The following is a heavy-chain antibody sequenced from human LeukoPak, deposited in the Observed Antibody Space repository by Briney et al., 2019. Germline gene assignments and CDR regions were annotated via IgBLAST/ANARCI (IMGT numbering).Heavy chain of an antibody. J-gene: IGHJ3*02. Sequence: SETLSLTCAVSGYSISSGYYWSWIRQPPGKGLEWIGSIYHSGSTYYNPSLKSRVTISVDTSKNQFSLKLSSVTAADTAVYYCARLYCSSTNCYSNAFDIWGQGTMVTVSS. CDR1: GYSISSGYY. V-gene: IGHV4-38-2*01. CDR2: IYHSGST. CDR3: ARLYCSSTNCYSNAFDI. D-gene: IGHD2-2*01.